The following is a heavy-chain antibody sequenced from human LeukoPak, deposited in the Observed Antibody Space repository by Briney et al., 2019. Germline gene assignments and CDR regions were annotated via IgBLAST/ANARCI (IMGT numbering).Heavy chain of an antibody. CDR2: ISTYNDNT. Sequence: GASVKVSCKASGYTFNTYNINWVRQAPGQGLEWMGWISTYNDNTNYARKFQGRVTMTTDTSTSTAYMELRSLRSDDTAVYYCARQSTRLFNTGSYYPPPAYDYWGQGTLVIVSS. V-gene: IGHV1-18*01. CDR3: ARQSTRLFNTGSYYPPPAYDY. CDR1: GYTFNTYN. D-gene: IGHD1-26*01. J-gene: IGHJ4*02.